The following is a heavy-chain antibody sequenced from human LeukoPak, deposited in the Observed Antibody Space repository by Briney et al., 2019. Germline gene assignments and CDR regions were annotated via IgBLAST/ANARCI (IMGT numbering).Heavy chain of an antibody. D-gene: IGHD6-13*01. J-gene: IGHJ4*02. CDR1: GGSISSGDYY. CDR3: AIEIAGVAASDFDY. Sequence: SQTLSLTCTVSGGSISSGDYYWSWIRQPPGKGLEWIGYIYYSGSTYYNPSLKSRVTISVDTSKNQFSLKLSSVTAADTAVYYCAIEIAGVAASDFDYWGQGTLVTVSS. CDR2: IYYSGST. V-gene: IGHV4-30-4*08.